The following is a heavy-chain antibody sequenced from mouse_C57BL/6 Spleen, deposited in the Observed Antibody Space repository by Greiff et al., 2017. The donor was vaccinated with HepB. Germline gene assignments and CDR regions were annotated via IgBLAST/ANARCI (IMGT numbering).Heavy chain of an antibody. CDR3: ARSEGSRAFMDY. Sequence: QVQLKQSGAELVRPGASVKLSCKASGYTFTDYYINWVKQRPGQGLEWIARIYPGSGNTYYNEKFKGKATLTAEKSSSTAYMPLSSLTSEDSAVYFCARSEGSRAFMDYWGQGTSVTVSS. CDR2: IYPGSGNT. D-gene: IGHD1-1*01. J-gene: IGHJ4*01. CDR1: GYTFTDYY. V-gene: IGHV1-76*01.